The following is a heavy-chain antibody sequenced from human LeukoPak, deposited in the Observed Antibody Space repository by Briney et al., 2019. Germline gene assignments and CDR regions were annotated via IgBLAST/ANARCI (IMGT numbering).Heavy chain of an antibody. CDR3: ARWGNYGDYTNWVDP. Sequence: PSETLSLTCAVSGYSISSGYYWGWIRQPPGKGLEWIGSIYHSGSTYYNPSLKSRVTISVDTSKTQFSLKLSSVTAADTAVYYCARWGNYGDYTNWVDPWGQGTLVTVSS. CDR2: IYHSGST. V-gene: IGHV4-38-2*01. CDR1: GYSISSGYY. D-gene: IGHD4-17*01. J-gene: IGHJ5*02.